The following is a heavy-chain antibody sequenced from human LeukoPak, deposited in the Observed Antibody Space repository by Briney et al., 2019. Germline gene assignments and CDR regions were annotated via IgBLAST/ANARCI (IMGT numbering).Heavy chain of an antibody. D-gene: IGHD3-9*01. J-gene: IGHJ4*02. CDR2: IRYDGSNE. V-gene: IGHV3-33*01. Sequence: GGSLRLSCAASGFTFSSYAMHWVRQAPGKGLEWVAVIRYDGSNEYYADSVKGQFTISRDNSKNTPYLQMNSLRAEDTAVYYCARALRYFDWLLPFDYWGQGTLVTVSS. CDR1: GFTFSSYA. CDR3: ARALRYFDWLLPFDY.